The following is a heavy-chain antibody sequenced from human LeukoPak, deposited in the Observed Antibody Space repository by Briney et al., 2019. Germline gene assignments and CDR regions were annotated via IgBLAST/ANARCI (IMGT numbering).Heavy chain of an antibody. D-gene: IGHD4-23*01. CDR3: GKDPNGNFIGAFDF. J-gene: IGHJ3*01. Sequence: GGSLRLSCVASEFTFSRYGMHWVRQAPGKGLEWVAVTSFDGNVQYYADSVKGRFTISRDNSKNTVYLQMDSLRVEDTAVYYCGKDPNGNFIGAFDFWGQGTMVTVSS. CDR1: EFTFSRYG. CDR2: TSFDGNVQ. V-gene: IGHV3-30*18.